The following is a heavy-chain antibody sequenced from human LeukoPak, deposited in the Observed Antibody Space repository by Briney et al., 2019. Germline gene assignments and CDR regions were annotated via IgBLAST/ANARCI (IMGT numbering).Heavy chain of an antibody. CDR1: GYSFTSYW. Sequence: GESLQISCKGSGYSFTSYWIGWVRQMPGKGLEWMGIIYPGDSDTRYSPSFQGQVTISADKSISTAYLQWSSLKASDTAMYYCATLTIFGVVPMGYFDYWGQGTLVTVSS. J-gene: IGHJ4*02. V-gene: IGHV5-51*01. D-gene: IGHD3-3*01. CDR2: IYPGDSDT. CDR3: ATLTIFGVVPMGYFDY.